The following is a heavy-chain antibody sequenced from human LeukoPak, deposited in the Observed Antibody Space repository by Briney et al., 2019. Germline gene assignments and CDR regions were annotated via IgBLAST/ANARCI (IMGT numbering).Heavy chain of an antibody. D-gene: IGHD3-22*01. CDR3: ASSYHYDNSAYYPFDY. CDR2: ISSNGGST. CDR1: GFSFSRYA. Sequence: PGGSLRLSCATSGFSFSRYAMHWVRQAPGKGLEYVSAISSNGGSTYYAKSVKGRFVISRDNSKNTLNLQMGSLRAEDMAVYYCASSYHYDNSAYYPFDYWGQGTLVTVSS. V-gene: IGHV3-64*01. J-gene: IGHJ4*02.